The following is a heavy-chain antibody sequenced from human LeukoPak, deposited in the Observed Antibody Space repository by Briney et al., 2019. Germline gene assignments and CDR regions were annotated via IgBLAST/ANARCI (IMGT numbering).Heavy chain of an antibody. CDR2: IYYSGNT. J-gene: IGHJ4*02. CDR3: ARLKEGIDY. V-gene: IGHV4-39*01. D-gene: IGHD3-10*01. CDR1: GGSISGSSYF. Sequence: SETLSLTRAVSGGSISGSSYFWGWIRQPPGKGLEWIGSIYYSGNTYYNPSLKSRVTISVDTSKSQFSLKLSSVTAADTAVYYCARLKEGIDYWGQGTLVTVSS.